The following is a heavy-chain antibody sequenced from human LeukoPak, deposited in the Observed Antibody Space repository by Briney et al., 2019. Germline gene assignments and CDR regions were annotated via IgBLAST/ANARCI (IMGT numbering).Heavy chain of an antibody. V-gene: IGHV5-51*01. CDR2: IYPGDSDT. CDR1: GYSFTSYW. J-gene: IGHJ6*02. CDR3: ARFCGYSSSVNYYYYGMDV. D-gene: IGHD6-13*01. Sequence: GESLKISCKGSGYSFTSYWIGWVRQMPGKGLEWMGVIYPGDSDTRYSPSFQGQVTISADKSISTAYLQWSSLRASDTAMYYCARFCGYSSSVNYYYYGMDVWGQGTTVTVSS.